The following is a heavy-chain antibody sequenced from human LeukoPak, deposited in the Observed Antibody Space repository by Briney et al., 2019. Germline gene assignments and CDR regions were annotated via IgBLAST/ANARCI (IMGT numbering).Heavy chain of an antibody. CDR1: GGTFSSYA. CDR3: AINPTVTTLDY. J-gene: IGHJ4*02. Sequence: SVKVSCKASGGTFSSYAISWVRQAPGQGLEWMGGISPIFGTANYAQKFQGRVTITADKSTSTAYMELSSLRSEDTAVYYCAINPTVTTLDYWGQGTLVTVSS. V-gene: IGHV1-69*06. D-gene: IGHD4-17*01. CDR2: ISPIFGTA.